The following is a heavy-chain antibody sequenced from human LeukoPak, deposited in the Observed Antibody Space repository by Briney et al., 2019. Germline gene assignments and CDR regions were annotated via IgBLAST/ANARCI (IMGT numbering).Heavy chain of an antibody. D-gene: IGHD1-1*01. Sequence: SETLSLTCTVSGGSISTYYWSWIRQPAGKGLEWIGHIYTSGSTNYNPSLKSRVTMSVDTSKDQFSLKLCSVTAADTAVYYCASGGNWNDFDYWGQGTLVTVSS. CDR2: IYTSGST. CDR3: ASGGNWNDFDY. CDR1: GGSISTYY. J-gene: IGHJ4*02. V-gene: IGHV4-4*07.